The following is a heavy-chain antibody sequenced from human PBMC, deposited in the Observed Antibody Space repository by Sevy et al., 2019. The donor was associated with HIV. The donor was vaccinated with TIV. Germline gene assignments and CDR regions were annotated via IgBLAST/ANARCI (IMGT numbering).Heavy chain of an antibody. CDR3: AKDLSSGSYYDYYGMDV. CDR2: ISYDGSNK. D-gene: IGHD1-26*01. Sequence: GGSLRLSCAASGFTFSSYGMHWVRQAPGKGLEWVAVISYDGSNKYYADSVKGRFTISRDNSKNTLYLQMNSLRAEDTAVYYCAKDLSSGSYYDYYGMDVWGQGTTVTVSS. V-gene: IGHV3-30*18. CDR1: GFTFSSYG. J-gene: IGHJ6*02.